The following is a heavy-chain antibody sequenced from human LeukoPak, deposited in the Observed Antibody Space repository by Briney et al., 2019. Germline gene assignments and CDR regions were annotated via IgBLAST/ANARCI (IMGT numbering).Heavy chain of an antibody. J-gene: IGHJ4*02. CDR1: GFTFSSYG. CDR2: ICYDGSNK. CDR3: AKDLGLLRYFDWLLDY. Sequence: GGSLRLSCAASGFTFSSYGMHWVRQAPGKGLEWVAVICYDGSNKYYADSVNGRFTISRDNSKNTLYLQMNSLRAEDTAVYYCAKDLGLLRYFDWLLDYWGQGTLVTVSS. V-gene: IGHV3-33*06. D-gene: IGHD3-9*01.